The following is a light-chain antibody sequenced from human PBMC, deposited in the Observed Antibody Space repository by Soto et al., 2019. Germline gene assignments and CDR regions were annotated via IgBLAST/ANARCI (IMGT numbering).Light chain of an antibody. CDR1: QSISSW. Sequence: DIQMTQSPSTLSASVGDRVTITCRASQSISSWLAWYQQKPGKAPKLLIYKASSLESGVPSRFSGSGSGIEFILTIGSLQPDDFATYFFQQYNSDPKTFGPGTKVDI. V-gene: IGKV1-5*03. CDR2: KAS. J-gene: IGKJ3*01. CDR3: QQYNSDPKT.